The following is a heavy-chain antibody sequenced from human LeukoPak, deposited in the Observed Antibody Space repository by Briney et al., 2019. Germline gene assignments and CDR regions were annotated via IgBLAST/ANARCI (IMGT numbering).Heavy chain of an antibody. J-gene: IGHJ4*02. CDR1: GYTFTGYY. Sequence: ASVKVSCKASGYTFTGYYMHWVRQAPGQGLEWMGRINPNSGGTNYSQKFQDRVTMTRDTSISTTYMERSRLRSDDTAVYYCARLSIIAAATIGWGQGTLVTVSS. CDR3: ARLSIIAAATIG. D-gene: IGHD1-26*01. CDR2: INPNSGGT. V-gene: IGHV1-2*06.